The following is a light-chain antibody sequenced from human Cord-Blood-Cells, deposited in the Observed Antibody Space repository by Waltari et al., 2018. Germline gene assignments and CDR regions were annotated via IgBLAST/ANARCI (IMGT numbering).Light chain of an antibody. CDR3: YSAADNNRGV. V-gene: IGLV3-27*01. Sequence: SYELTQPSSVSVSPGQTARITCSGDVLAKKYARWFQQKPGQAPGVVIYKESERPSGIPERFAGSSSGTTVTLTISGAQVEDEADYYCYSAADNNRGVFGGGTKLTVL. CDR2: KES. CDR1: VLAKKY. J-gene: IGLJ3*02.